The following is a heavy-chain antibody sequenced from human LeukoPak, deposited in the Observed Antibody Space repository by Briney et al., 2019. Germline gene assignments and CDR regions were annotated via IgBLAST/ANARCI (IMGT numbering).Heavy chain of an antibody. J-gene: IGHJ4*02. V-gene: IGHV3-30*18. CDR3: AKSGIAAAGQRGYFDY. Sequence: GRSLRLSCAASGFNFSSYGMHWVRQAPGKGLEWLAVISSDASNKYYADSVKGRFTISRDNSKNTLYLQMNSLRAEDTAVYYCAKSGIAAAGQRGYFDYWGQGTLVTVSP. CDR1: GFNFSSYG. D-gene: IGHD6-13*01. CDR2: ISSDASNK.